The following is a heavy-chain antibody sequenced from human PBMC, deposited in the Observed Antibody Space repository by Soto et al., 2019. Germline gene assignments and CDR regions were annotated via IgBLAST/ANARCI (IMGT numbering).Heavy chain of an antibody. D-gene: IGHD2-15*01. Sequence: QVQLVQSGAEVKKPGASVKVSCKASGYTFTSYYMHWVRQAPGQGLEWIGIINPSGGSTSYAQKFQGRVTITRDTSTSTVYMELSSLRSEDTAVYYCSRAVLGYCGGGSCYVIGMDVWGQGTTVTVSS. CDR1: GYTFTSYY. J-gene: IGHJ6*02. CDR3: SRAVLGYCGGGSCYVIGMDV. CDR2: INPSGGST. V-gene: IGHV1-46*01.